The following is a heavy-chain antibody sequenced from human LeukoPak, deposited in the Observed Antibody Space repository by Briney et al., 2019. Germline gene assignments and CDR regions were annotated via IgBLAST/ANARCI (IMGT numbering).Heavy chain of an antibody. Sequence: GGSLRLSCAASGFTFSDYYMSWIRQAPGKGLEWLSYISTSGSSIYYADSVKGRFTISRGNAKNSLYLQMNSLRAEDRAVYYCARARGYSGYAVYFDYWGQGTLVTVSS. CDR1: GFTFSDYY. CDR2: ISTSGSSI. J-gene: IGHJ4*02. CDR3: ARARGYSGYAVYFDY. V-gene: IGHV3-11*01. D-gene: IGHD5-12*01.